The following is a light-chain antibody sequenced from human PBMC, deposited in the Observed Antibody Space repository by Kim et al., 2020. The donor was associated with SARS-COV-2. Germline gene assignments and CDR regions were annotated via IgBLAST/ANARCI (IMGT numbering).Light chain of an antibody. V-gene: IGKV3-11*01. CDR1: QSVATY. CDR3: QQRGN. J-gene: IGKJ5*01. CDR2: GAS. Sequence: ATLSWSPGQGAPLSCRASQSVATYLAWYQQRPGQAPRLLIYGASRRATGIPGRFRGSGSGTDFTLTIGTVEPEDSAVYYCQQRGNFGQGTRLEIK.